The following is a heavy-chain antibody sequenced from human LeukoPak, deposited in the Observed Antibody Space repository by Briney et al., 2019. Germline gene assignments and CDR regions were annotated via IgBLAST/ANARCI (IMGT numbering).Heavy chain of an antibody. V-gene: IGHV1-18*01. CDR2: ISAYNGNT. CDR3: ARDRLTYYDSSGYYFDY. D-gene: IGHD3-22*01. J-gene: IGHJ4*02. Sequence: ASVKVSCKASGYTFTSCGISWVRQAPGQGLEWMGWISAYNGNTNYAQKLQGRVTMTTDTSTSTAYMELRSLRSDDTAVYYCARDRLTYYDSSGYYFDYWGQGTLVTVSS. CDR1: GYTFTSCG.